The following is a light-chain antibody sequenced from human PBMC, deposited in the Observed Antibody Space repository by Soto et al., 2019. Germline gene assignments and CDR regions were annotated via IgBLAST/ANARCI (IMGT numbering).Light chain of an antibody. CDR2: AAS. CDR3: QQNYSTPIT. CDR1: QSISSY. J-gene: IGKJ5*01. Sequence: DIQMTLSPSSLYASVGDRVTITCLASQSISSYLNWYQQKPGKAPKLLIYAASSLQSGVPSRFSGSGSGTDFTLTISSLQPEDFATYYCQQNYSTPITFGQGTRLEIK. V-gene: IGKV1-39*01.